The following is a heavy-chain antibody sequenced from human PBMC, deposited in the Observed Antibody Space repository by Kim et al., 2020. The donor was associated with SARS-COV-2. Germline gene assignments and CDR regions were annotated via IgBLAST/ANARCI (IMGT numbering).Heavy chain of an antibody. D-gene: IGHD3-10*01. Sequence: SETLSLTCTVSGDSVSSRSYYWNWIRQPPGKGLQWIGYISYGGSTNSNTSLKSRVTISLDTSTNQFSLKLTSVTGADTAVYYCARDTSGRPYNYGVDVWGQGTTVTVSS. CDR2: ISYGGST. CDR3: ARDTSGRPYNYGVDV. V-gene: IGHV4-61*01. J-gene: IGHJ6*02. CDR1: GDSVSSRSYY.